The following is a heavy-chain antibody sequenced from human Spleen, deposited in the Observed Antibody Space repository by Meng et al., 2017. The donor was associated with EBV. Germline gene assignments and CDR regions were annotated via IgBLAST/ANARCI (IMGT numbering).Heavy chain of an antibody. Sequence: VQLQASGPGLVKPSGTLSLTCAVSGASISSSNWWTWVRQPPGKVLEWIGEIYHSGPTNYNPSLKSRVTMSVDKSKNQISLNLNSVTAADTALYYCARGSSGYFSIDLWGRGTLVTVSS. CDR3: ARGSSGYFSIDL. V-gene: IGHV4-4*02. CDR1: GASISSSNW. J-gene: IGHJ2*01. D-gene: IGHD3-22*01. CDR2: IYHSGPT.